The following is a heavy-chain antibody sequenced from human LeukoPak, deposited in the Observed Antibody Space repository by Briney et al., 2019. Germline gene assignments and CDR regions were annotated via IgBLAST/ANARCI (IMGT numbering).Heavy chain of an antibody. Sequence: GGSLRLSCAASGFTFSDHYMDWVRQAPGKGLEWVGRVRNKANSYITMYAASVKGRFTISRNDSENSLYLQMNSLKTEDTAVYYCGRIRGSYLHWYFDLWARGTLVTVSS. CDR1: GFTFSDHY. CDR2: VRNKANSYIT. V-gene: IGHV3-72*01. D-gene: IGHD1-26*01. J-gene: IGHJ2*01. CDR3: GRIRGSYLHWYFDL.